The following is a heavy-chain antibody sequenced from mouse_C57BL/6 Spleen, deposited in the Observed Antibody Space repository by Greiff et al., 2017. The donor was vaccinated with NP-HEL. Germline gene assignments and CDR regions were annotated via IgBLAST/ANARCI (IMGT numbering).Heavy chain of an antibody. CDR1: GYSFTSYY. V-gene: IGHV1-66*01. Sequence: LQESGPELVKPGASVKISCKASGYSFTSYYIHWVKQRPGQGLEWIGWIYPGSGNTKYNEKFKGKATLTADTSSSTAYMQLSSLTSEDSAVYYCARLTDYYGSSYGYYAMDYWGQGTSVTVSS. CDR3: ARLTDYYGSSYGYYAMDY. D-gene: IGHD1-1*01. CDR2: IYPGSGNT. J-gene: IGHJ4*01.